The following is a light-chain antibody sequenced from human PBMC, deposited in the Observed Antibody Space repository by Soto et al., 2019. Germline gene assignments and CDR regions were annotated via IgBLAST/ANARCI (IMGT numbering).Light chain of an antibody. V-gene: IGKV3D-15*01. CDR2: EAS. J-gene: IGKJ4*01. Sequence: ERVMTQSPATLSVSPGERATLSCRASQSVSSNLAWYQQKPGQAPGLLIYEASTRATGIPARFSGSGSGTDFTLTISSLEPEDFAVYYCQQHANWPLTFGGGTKVDIK. CDR1: QSVSSN. CDR3: QQHANWPLT.